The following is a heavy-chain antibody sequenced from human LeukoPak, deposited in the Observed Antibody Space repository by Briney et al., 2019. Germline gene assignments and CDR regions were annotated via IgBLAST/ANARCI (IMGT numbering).Heavy chain of an antibody. CDR2: ISAYNGNT. Sequence: ASVKVSCKASGYTFTSYGISWVRQAPGQGLEWMGWISAYNGNTNYAQKLQGRVTMTTDTSTSTAYMELRSLRSDDTAVYYCARDLYITMIVVVTETAFDIWGQGTMVTVSS. CDR1: GYTFTSYG. D-gene: IGHD3-22*01. CDR3: ARDLYITMIVVVTETAFDI. J-gene: IGHJ3*02. V-gene: IGHV1-18*01.